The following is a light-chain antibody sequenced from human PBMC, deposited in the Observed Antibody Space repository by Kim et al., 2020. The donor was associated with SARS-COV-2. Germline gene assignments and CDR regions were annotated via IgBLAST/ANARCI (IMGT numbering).Light chain of an antibody. CDR1: KLGDKY. V-gene: IGLV3-1*01. Sequence: SYGLTQPPSVSVSPGQTASITCSGDKLGDKYACWYQQKPGQSPVLVIYQDSKRPSGIPERFSGSNSGNTATLTISGTQAMDEADYYCQAWDSSIVVFGGG. CDR2: QDS. J-gene: IGLJ2*01. CDR3: QAWDSSIVV.